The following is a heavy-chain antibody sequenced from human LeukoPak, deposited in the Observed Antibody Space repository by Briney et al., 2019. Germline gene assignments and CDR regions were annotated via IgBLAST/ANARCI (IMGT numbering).Heavy chain of an antibody. V-gene: IGHV3-23*01. CDR1: GFTFSNYA. CDR3: AKEAKEYGYYFDY. Sequence: GGSLKLSCAASGFTFSNYAMSWVRQAPGKGLEWVSAISGSGNSRYHADSAKGRFTISRDNSKNTLYLQMNSLRAEDTAVYYCAKEAKEYGYYFDYWGQGTQVTVSS. D-gene: IGHD2-2*01. J-gene: IGHJ4*02. CDR2: ISGSGNSR.